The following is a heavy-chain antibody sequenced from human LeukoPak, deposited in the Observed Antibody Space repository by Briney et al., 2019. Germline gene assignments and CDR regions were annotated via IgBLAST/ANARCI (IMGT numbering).Heavy chain of an antibody. D-gene: IGHD3-22*01. CDR3: ARVGYYYDSSGYYSFDY. CDR1: GFTVSSNY. V-gene: IGHV3-66*01. Sequence: GGSLRLSCAASGFTVSSNYMSWVRQAPGKGLEWVSVIYSGGSTYYADSVKGRSTISRDNSKNTLYLQMNSLRAEDTAVYYCARVGYYYDSSGYYSFDYWGQGTLVTVSS. J-gene: IGHJ4*02. CDR2: IYSGGST.